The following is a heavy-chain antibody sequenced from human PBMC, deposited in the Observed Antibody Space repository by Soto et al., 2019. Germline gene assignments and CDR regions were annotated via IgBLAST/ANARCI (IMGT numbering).Heavy chain of an antibody. D-gene: IGHD6-13*01. CDR3: AREGPGTSTWYVDS. CDR2: IKQDGSEK. V-gene: IGHV3-7*05. J-gene: IGHJ4*02. CDR1: GFTFSSYW. Sequence: GGSLRLSCAASGFTFSSYWMSWVRQAPGKGLEWVANIKQDGSEKYYVDSVKGRFTISRDNAKNSLYLQMNRLRVEDTAVYYCAREGPGTSTWYVDSWGQGTLVTVSS.